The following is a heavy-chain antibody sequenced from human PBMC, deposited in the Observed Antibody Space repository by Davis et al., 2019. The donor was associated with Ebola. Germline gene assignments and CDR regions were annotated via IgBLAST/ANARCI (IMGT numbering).Heavy chain of an antibody. V-gene: IGHV1-18*04. CDR1: VYLFTSYG. CDR3: ARDLATSSGAHFCYFGMDV. J-gene: IGHJ6*04. D-gene: IGHD2/OR15-2a*01. CDR2: ISRYEHNT. Sequence: ASVTVSCKASVYLFTSYGISWVRQAPGQGLEWMGWISRYEHNTNYAPRFQGRITLTKDRATSTVHMELRSLTSDDTAVYYCARDLATSSGAHFCYFGMDVWGEGTSVAVSS.